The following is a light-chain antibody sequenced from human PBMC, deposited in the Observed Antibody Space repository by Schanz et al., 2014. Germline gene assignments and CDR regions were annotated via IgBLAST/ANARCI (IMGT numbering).Light chain of an antibody. CDR1: QNVGTY. CDR3: QQYGSSPPLT. CDR2: GAS. J-gene: IGKJ4*01. V-gene: IGKV3-20*01. Sequence: DIVVTQSPATLSLSPGERATLSCRSSQNVGTYLAWYQHKPGQAPRLLIYGASSRATGIPDRFSGSGSGTDFTLTISRLEPEDFAVYYCQQYGSSPPLTFGGGTKVEIK.